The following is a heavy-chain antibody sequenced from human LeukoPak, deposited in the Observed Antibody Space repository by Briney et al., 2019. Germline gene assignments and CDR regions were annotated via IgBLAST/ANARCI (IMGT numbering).Heavy chain of an antibody. CDR3: SRNGGDYVFDY. Sequence: SETLSLTCTVSGGSISSYYWSWIRQPPGKGLEWIWYIFYSGSAIYNPSLKSRVSISIDTSKNQFSLRLSSVTAADTAVYYCSRNGGDYVFDYWGQGTLVTVSS. D-gene: IGHD4-17*01. CDR1: GGSISSYY. V-gene: IGHV4-59*01. J-gene: IGHJ4*02. CDR2: IFYSGSA.